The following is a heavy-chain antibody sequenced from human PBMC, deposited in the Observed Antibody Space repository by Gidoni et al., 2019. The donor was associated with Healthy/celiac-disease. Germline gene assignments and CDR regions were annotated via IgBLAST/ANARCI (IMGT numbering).Heavy chain of an antibody. V-gene: IGHV3-21*01. CDR2: ISSSSSYI. CDR3: ARAEPNFMARDSSGYSDFDY. J-gene: IGHJ4*02. D-gene: IGHD3-22*01. CDR1: GFPFSSYR. Sequence: EVQLVESGGGLVKPGGSLILSCSASGFPFSSYRMNWVRQAPGKGLEWVSSISSSSSYIYYADSVKGRFTISRDNAKNSLYLQMNSRRAEDTAVYYCARAEPNFMARDSSGYSDFDYWGQGTLVTVSS.